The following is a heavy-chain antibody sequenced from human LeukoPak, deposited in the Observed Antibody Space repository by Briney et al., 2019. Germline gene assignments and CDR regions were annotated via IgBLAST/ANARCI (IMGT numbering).Heavy chain of an antibody. CDR3: ARAAGWFDP. J-gene: IGHJ5*02. Sequence: GGSLRLSCATSGFTFSSNWMSWVRHVPGRGLDWVANIKPDGSAQYYAASVKGRFTVSRDNAKNSVYLQMNSLRAEDTAIYYCARAAGWFDPWGQGTLVTVSS. CDR2: IKPDGSAQ. V-gene: IGHV3-7*03. CDR1: GFTFSSNW.